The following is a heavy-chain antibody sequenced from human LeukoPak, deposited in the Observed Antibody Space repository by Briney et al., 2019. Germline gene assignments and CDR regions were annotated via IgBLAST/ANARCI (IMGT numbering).Heavy chain of an antibody. CDR3: ASLTLGGNSTYDY. J-gene: IGHJ4*02. CDR2: IYRTGST. D-gene: IGHD4-23*01. CDR1: GGSISSYNW. V-gene: IGHV4-4*02. Sequence: SETLSLTCAVSGGSISSYNWWNWVRQPPGKGLEWIGEIYRTGSTNYNPSLKSRVTISVDKSKNQFSLKLSSVTAADTAVYYCASLTLGGNSTYDYWGQGALVTVSS.